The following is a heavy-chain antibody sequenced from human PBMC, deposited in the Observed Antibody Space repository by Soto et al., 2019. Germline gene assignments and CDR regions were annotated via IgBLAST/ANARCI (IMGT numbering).Heavy chain of an antibody. CDR2: IYYSGST. CDR1: GCSISSGGYY. D-gene: IGHD2-15*01. J-gene: IGHJ3*02. CDR3: ARRVSSVAFDI. V-gene: IGHV4-31*03. Sequence: PSETLSLTCTVSGCSISSGGYYWSWIRQHPGKGLEWIGYIYYSGSTHYNPSLKSRVTISVDTSKNHFSLKLSSVTAADTAVYYCARRVSSVAFDIWGQGTMVTVS.